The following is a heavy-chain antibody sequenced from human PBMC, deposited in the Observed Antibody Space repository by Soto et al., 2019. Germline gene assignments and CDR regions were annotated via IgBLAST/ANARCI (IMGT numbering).Heavy chain of an antibody. Sequence: QLQLQESDSGLVKPSQTLSLSCTVSGASVTGHSYSWNWFRQPPGRGLEWIGYITHSGDSYYHPSLNGRIIFSLDTSKNQFSLNLTSLTAADTAMYYCVTDKGRNWFDPWGQGTLVIVSS. CDR2: ITHSGDS. CDR1: GASVTGHSYS. V-gene: IGHV4-30-2*01. CDR3: VTDKGRNWFDP. J-gene: IGHJ5*02.